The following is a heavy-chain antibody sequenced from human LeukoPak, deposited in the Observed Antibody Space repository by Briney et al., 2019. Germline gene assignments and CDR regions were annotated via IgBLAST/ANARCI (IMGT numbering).Heavy chain of an antibody. J-gene: IGHJ4*02. D-gene: IGHD3-9*01. Sequence: ASVKVSFQASGYTFTRYGTSWVRQAPAQGREGMGLISACNGNTNYAQKLQGRVTMTTDTSTSTAYMELRSLRSDDTAVYYCARADDILTAYFHFDYWGQGTLVTVSS. CDR3: ARADDILTAYFHFDY. CDR1: GYTFTRYG. CDR2: ISACNGNT. V-gene: IGHV1-18*01.